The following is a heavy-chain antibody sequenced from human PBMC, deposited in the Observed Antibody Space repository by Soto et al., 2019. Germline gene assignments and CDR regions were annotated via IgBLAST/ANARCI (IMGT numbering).Heavy chain of an antibody. CDR3: STEGYSSSWDLDY. J-gene: IGHJ4*02. Sequence: LRLSCAASGFTISNAWMNWVRQAPGKGLEWVGRIKRKADGGTTHYAAPVKGRFTISRDDSKNTLYLQMNSLKTEDTAVYYCSTEGYSSSWDLDYWGQGTLVTVSS. V-gene: IGHV3-15*07. CDR1: GFTISNAW. CDR2: IKRKADGGTT. D-gene: IGHD6-13*01.